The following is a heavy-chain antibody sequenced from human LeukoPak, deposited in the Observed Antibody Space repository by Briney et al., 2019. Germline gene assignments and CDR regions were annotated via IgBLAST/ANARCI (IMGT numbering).Heavy chain of an antibody. CDR3: TRYNNDHFDY. Sequence: GGSLRLSCAGSGFTFGGYGMHWFRQTPGKGLEWVAVIAYDGSRAFYADSVKSRFTISRDNSKNTMSVQMDDLRAEDTAVDYCTRYNNDHFDYWGQGTLVTVSS. CDR2: IAYDGSRA. J-gene: IGHJ4*02. D-gene: IGHD1-14*01. CDR1: GFTFGGYG. V-gene: IGHV3-33*01.